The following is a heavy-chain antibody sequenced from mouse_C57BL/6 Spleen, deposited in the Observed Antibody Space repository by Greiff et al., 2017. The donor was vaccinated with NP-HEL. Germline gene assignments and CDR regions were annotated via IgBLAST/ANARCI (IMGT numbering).Heavy chain of an antibody. V-gene: IGHV1-42*01. CDR2: ITPSTGGT. D-gene: IGHD4-1*01. CDR1: GYSFTGYC. Sequence: VQLQQSGPELVKPGASVKISCKASGYSFTGYCMNWVKQSPETSLEWIGEITPSTGGTTYNQNFKAKATLTVSKSSSTAYMQLKSLTSGDSAVHYCAREVPLKLGRYCDVWGTGTTVTVSS. J-gene: IGHJ1*03. CDR3: AREVPLKLGRYCDV.